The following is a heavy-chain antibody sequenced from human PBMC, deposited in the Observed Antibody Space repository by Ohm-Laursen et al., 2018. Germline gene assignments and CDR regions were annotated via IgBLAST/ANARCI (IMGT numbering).Heavy chain of an antibody. J-gene: IGHJ5*02. Sequence: SVKVSCKASGGTFSSYAISWVRQAPGQGPEWMGGIIPIFGTANYAQKFQGRVTITADKSTSAAYMELSRLRSDDTAVYYCARDRGYGDFPGGGFDPWGQGTLVTVSS. CDR3: ARDRGYGDFPGGGFDP. CDR1: GGTFSSYA. CDR2: IIPIFGTA. D-gene: IGHD4-17*01. V-gene: IGHV1-69*06.